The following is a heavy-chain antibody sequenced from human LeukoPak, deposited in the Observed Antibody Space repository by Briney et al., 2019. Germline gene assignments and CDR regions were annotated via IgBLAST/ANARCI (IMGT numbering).Heavy chain of an antibody. CDR2: TSSNGGST. J-gene: IGHJ4*02. CDR3: VARGYCSGGSCYYFDY. Sequence: GSLRLSCSASGFTFSSYAMHWVRQAPGTGLEYVSATSSNGGSTYYADSVKGRFTISRDNSKNTLYLQMSSLRAEDTAVYYCVARGYCSGGSCYYFDYWGQGTLVTVSS. V-gene: IGHV3-64D*09. CDR1: GFTFSSYA. D-gene: IGHD2-15*01.